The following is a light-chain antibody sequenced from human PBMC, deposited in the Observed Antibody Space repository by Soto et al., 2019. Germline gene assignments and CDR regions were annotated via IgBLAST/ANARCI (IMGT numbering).Light chain of an antibody. CDR3: QKSFGIPA. V-gene: IGKV1-39*01. Sequence: DSQMTQSPSSLSASLGDRVIITCRASQTISRYLNWYQQKPGKAPKLLIYAAASLQSGVPSRFSGSGSGTDFTLTINSLQPEDFATYYCQKSFGIPAFGGGTKVDIK. J-gene: IGKJ4*01. CDR2: AAA. CDR1: QTISRY.